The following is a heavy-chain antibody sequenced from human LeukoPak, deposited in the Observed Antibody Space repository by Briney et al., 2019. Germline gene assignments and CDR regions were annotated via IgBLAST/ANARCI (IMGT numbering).Heavy chain of an antibody. Sequence: GGSLRLSCVSSGFTFSNYWMKWVRQARGKGLEWVASINEDGSGKFSVGSVKDRITISRDNTRNSLDLQINSLTVEDTAIYYCARDDGDVWGTGTTVTVSS. CDR2: INEDGSGK. CDR1: GFTFSNYW. J-gene: IGHJ6*04. CDR3: ARDDGDV. V-gene: IGHV3-7*01.